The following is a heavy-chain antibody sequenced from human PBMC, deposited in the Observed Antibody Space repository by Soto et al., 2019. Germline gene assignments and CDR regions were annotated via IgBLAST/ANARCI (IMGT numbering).Heavy chain of an antibody. CDR3: ASQSGYYYYRMDV. V-gene: IGHV3-21*01. J-gene: IGHJ6*02. Sequence: GGSLRLSCAASGFTFSSYSMNWVRQAPGKGLEWVSSISSSSSYIYYADSVKGRFTISRDNAKNSLYLQMNSLRAEDTAVYYCASQSGYYYYRMDVWGQGTTVTVSS. CDR1: GFTFSSYS. CDR2: ISSSSSYI.